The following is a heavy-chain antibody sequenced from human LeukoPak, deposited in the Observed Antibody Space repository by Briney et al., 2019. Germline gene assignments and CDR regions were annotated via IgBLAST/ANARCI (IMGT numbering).Heavy chain of an antibody. CDR3: ATDLNYSGETYFDY. D-gene: IGHD5-12*01. J-gene: IGHJ4*02. Sequence: ASVKVSCKVSGYTLTELSMHWVRQAPGEGLEWLGGFDPEDGETIYAQKFQGRVTMTEDTSTDTAYMELSSLRSEDTAVYYCATDLNYSGETYFDYWGQGTLVTVSS. CDR1: GYTLTELS. V-gene: IGHV1-24*01. CDR2: FDPEDGET.